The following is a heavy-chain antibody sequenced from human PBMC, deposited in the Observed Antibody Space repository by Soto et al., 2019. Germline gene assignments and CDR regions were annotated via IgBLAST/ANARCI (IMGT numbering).Heavy chain of an antibody. CDR1: GYTFTSYG. Sequence: QVQLVQSGAEVKKPGASVKVSCKASGYTFTSYGISWVRQAPGQGLEWMGWISAYNGNTNYAQKLQGRVTMTTDTSTSTAYMELRSLRSDDTAVYYCARDGWFPQTYSSSYSTPDYWGQGTLVTVSS. CDR3: ARDGWFPQTYSSSYSTPDY. V-gene: IGHV1-18*01. J-gene: IGHJ4*02. CDR2: ISAYNGNT. D-gene: IGHD6-6*01.